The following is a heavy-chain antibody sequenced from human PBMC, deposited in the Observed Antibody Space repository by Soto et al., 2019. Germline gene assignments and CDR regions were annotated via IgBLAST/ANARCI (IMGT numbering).Heavy chain of an antibody. CDR1: GTAISLHSYY. V-gene: IGHV4-39*01. J-gene: IGHJ4*02. CDR3: ARQVVDGTVAGAGSFDY. Sequence: SGTLSLTCTVSGTAISLHSYYWGRIRQPPGKGVEWIGSFYYSGSTYYYYNPSLKSRVTISVATSEKQFSLKLSSVTAADRALYYCARQVVDGTVAGAGSFDYWGQGTLVTVS. D-gene: IGHD6-19*01. CDR2: FYYSGSTYY.